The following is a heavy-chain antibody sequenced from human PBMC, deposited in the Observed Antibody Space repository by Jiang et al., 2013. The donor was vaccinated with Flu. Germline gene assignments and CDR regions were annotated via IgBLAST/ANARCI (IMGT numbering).Heavy chain of an antibody. V-gene: IGHV4-34*01. CDR1: GGSFSGYY. D-gene: IGHD3-10*01. CDR3: ARVVVTMVRGVMASNWFDP. CDR2: INHSGST. Sequence: LLKPSETLSLTCAVYGGSFSGYYWSWIRQPPGKGLEWIGEINHSGSTNYNPSLKSRVTISVDTSKNQFSLKLSSVTAADTAVYYCARVVVTMVRGVMASNWFDPGAREPWSPSPQ. J-gene: IGHJ5*02.